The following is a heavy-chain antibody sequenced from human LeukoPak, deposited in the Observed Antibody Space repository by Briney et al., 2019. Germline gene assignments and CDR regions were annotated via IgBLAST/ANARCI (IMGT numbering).Heavy chain of an antibody. J-gene: IGHJ4*02. CDR2: ISSSSSTI. Sequence: GGSLRLSCAASGFTFSSYSMNWVRQAPGKGLEWVSYISSSSSTIYYADSVKGRFTISRDNSKNMLYLQMNSLRAEDTAVYYCAKGYQYCSGGSCYSPDYWGQGTLVTVSS. D-gene: IGHD2-15*01. V-gene: IGHV3-48*01. CDR3: AKGYQYCSGGSCYSPDY. CDR1: GFTFSSYS.